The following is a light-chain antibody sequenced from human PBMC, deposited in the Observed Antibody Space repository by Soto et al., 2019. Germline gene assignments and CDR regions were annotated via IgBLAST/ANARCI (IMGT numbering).Light chain of an antibody. CDR3: QQYGGSPRT. J-gene: IGKJ1*01. Sequence: EIVLTQSPGTLPLSPGEGVTLSCRASQSVGGTFLAWYQQKGGQAPRLLIHGASNRATGIPDRFSGSGSGTDFTLTISRLEPEDFAVYYCQQYGGSPRTFGQGTKVEVK. CDR1: QSVGGTF. CDR2: GAS. V-gene: IGKV3-20*01.